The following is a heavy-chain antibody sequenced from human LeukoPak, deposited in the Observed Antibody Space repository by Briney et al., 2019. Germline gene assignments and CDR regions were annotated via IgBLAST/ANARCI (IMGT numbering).Heavy chain of an antibody. V-gene: IGHV3-11*06. CDR2: ISSSGSYT. CDR3: ARDMTPDIVVVPAALGMDV. J-gene: IGHJ6*02. CDR1: GFTFSDYY. Sequence: PGGSLRLSCAASGFTFSDYYMSWIRQAPGKGLEWVSYISSSGSYTIYADSVKGRFTISRDNAKNSLYLQMNSLRAEDTAVYYCARDMTPDIVVVPAALGMDVWGQGTTVTVSS. D-gene: IGHD2-2*01.